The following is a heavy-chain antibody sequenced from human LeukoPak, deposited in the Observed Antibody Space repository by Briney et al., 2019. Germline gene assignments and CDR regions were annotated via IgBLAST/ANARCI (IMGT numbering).Heavy chain of an antibody. CDR3: ARVYYDSSGYPFDTFDV. J-gene: IGHJ3*01. CDR2: IYPGDSNA. CDR1: GYSINNYW. D-gene: IGHD3-22*01. Sequence: GESLKISCKGSGYSINNYWIGWVRQMPGKGLEWMGIIYPGDSNARYSPSFQGQVTLSADRSISTAYLQWSSLRASDTAMYYCARVYYDSSGYPFDTFDVWGQGTMVTVSS. V-gene: IGHV5-51*01.